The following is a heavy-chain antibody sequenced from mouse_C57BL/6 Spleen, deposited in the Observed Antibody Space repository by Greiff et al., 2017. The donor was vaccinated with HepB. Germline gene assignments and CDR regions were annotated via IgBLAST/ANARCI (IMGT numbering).Heavy chain of an antibody. CDR3: AGLGRGPMAY. CDR1: GYTFTSYW. D-gene: IGHD4-1*01. Sequence: QVQLQQPGAELVMPGASVKLSCKASGYTFTSYWMHWVKQRPGQGLEWIGEIDPSDSYTNYNQKFKGKSTLTVDKSSSTAYMQLSSLTSEDSAVYYCAGLGRGPMAYWGQGTLVTVSA. V-gene: IGHV1-69*01. J-gene: IGHJ3*01. CDR2: IDPSDSYT.